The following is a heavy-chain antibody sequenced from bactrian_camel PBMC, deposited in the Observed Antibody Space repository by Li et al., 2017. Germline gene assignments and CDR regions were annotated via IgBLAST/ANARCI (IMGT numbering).Heavy chain of an antibody. CDR2: IDSRGTT. CDR3: AAVAEGRTVEGGVSLWTLFESGY. Sequence: HVQLVESGGGSVQAGGSLTLSCAASGLVYPFWSMAWFRQAPGKEREGVARIDSRGTTEYVDSVKGCFTVFKGNAGKTLYLQMNSLRPEDTAMYYCAAVAEGRTVEGGVSLWTLFESGYWGQGTQVTVS. CDR1: GLVYPFWS. J-gene: IGHJ4*01. V-gene: IGHV3S61*01. D-gene: IGHD3*01.